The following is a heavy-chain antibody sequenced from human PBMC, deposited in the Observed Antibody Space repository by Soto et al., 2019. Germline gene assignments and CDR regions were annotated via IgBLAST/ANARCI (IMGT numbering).Heavy chain of an antibody. CDR2: ISSSSSYT. D-gene: IGHD4-17*01. CDR3: ARDRRYGGNNDAFDI. Sequence: QVQLVESGGGLVKPGGSLRLSCAASGFTFSDYYMSWIRQAPGKGLEWVSYISSSSSYTNYADSVKGRFTISRDNAKNSLYLQMNSLRAEDTAVYYCARDRRYGGNNDAFDIWGQGTMVTVSS. V-gene: IGHV3-11*06. CDR1: GFTFSDYY. J-gene: IGHJ3*02.